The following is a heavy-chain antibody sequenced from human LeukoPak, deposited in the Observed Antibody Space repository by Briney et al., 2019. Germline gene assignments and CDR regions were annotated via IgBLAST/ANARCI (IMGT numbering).Heavy chain of an antibody. CDR1: GFTFSSYA. V-gene: IGHV3-30-3*01. Sequence: GGSLRLSCAASGFTFSSYAMHWVRQAPGKGLEWVAVISYDGSNKYYADSVKGRFTISRDNSKNTLYLQMNSLRAEDTAVYYCARFDTVTSYYFDYWGQGTLVTVSS. CDR3: ARFDTVTSYYFDY. CDR2: ISYDGSNK. J-gene: IGHJ4*02. D-gene: IGHD4-17*01.